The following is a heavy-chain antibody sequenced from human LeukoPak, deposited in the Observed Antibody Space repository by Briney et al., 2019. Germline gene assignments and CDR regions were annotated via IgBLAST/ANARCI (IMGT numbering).Heavy chain of an antibody. CDR3: ARVGGSSSWYVGIGWFDP. Sequence: ASVKVSCKASGGTFSSYAISWVRQAPGQGLEWMGGIIPIFGTANYAQKFQGRVTITTDGSTSTAYMELSSLRSEDTAVYYCARVGGSSSWYVGIGWFDPWGQGTLVTVSS. V-gene: IGHV1-69*05. D-gene: IGHD6-13*01. J-gene: IGHJ5*02. CDR2: IIPIFGTA. CDR1: GGTFSSYA.